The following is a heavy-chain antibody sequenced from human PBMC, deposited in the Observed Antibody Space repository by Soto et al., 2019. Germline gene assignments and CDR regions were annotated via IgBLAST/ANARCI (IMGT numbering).Heavy chain of an antibody. J-gene: IGHJ4*02. CDR3: ARDPVCSGGSCYDY. CDR2: IKQDGSEI. CDR1: GFTFSRYW. Sequence: SLRLSCAASGFTFSRYWMTWVRQAPGKGLEWVANIKQDGSEIYYVDSVKGRFTISRDNAENSLYLQMNSLRAEDTAVYYCARDPVCSGGSCYDYWGQGTLVTVSS. V-gene: IGHV3-7*01. D-gene: IGHD2-15*01.